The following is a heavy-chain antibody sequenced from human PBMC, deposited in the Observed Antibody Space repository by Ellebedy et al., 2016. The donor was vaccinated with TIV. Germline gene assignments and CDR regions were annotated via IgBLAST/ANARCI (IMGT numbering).Heavy chain of an antibody. J-gene: IGHJ6*02. CDR3: ARDGDENCGGDCYYYYYGMDV. V-gene: IGHV3-7*01. CDR1: GFTFSSYW. D-gene: IGHD2-21*02. Sequence: GESLKISCAASGFTFSSYWMSWVRQAPGKGLEWVANIKQDGSEKYYVDSVKGRFTISRDNAKNSLYLQMNSLRAEDTAVYYCARDGDENCGGDCYYYYYGMDVWGQGTTVTVSS. CDR2: IKQDGSEK.